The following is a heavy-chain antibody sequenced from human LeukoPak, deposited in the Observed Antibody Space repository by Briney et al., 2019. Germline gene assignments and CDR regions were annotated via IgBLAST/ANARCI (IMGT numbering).Heavy chain of an antibody. V-gene: IGHV5-51*01. J-gene: IGHJ4*02. D-gene: IGHD3-10*01. CDR2: IYPGDSDA. CDR3: ARIAALVRGVIRYFDY. CDR1: GYSFTSYR. Sequence: GESLKISCKGSGYSFTSYRIVWVRQMPGKGLEWMGIIYPGDSDARYSPSFQGQVTISADKSISTAYLQWNSLKASDTAMYYCARIAALVRGVIRYFDYWGQGTLVTVSS.